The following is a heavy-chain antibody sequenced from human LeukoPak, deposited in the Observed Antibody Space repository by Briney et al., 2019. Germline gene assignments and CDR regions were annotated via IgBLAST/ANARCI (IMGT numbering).Heavy chain of an antibody. V-gene: IGHV1-69*06. D-gene: IGHD5-18*01. Sequence: VASVKVSCKASGGTFSSYAISWVRQAPGQGLEWMGGIIPIFGTANYAQKFQGRVTITADKSTSTAYMELSSLRSEDTAVYYCARVRRGYSYGQTARFDYWGQGTLVTVSS. CDR2: IIPIFGTA. CDR1: GGTFSSYA. J-gene: IGHJ4*02. CDR3: ARVRRGYSYGQTARFDY.